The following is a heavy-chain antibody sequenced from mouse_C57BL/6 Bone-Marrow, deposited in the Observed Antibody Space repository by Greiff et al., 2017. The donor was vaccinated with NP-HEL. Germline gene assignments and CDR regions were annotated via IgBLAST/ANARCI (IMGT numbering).Heavy chain of an antibody. D-gene: IGHD1-1*01. J-gene: IGHJ4*01. CDR2: ISYSGST. V-gene: IGHV3-8*01. Sequence: EVQLQESGPGLAKPSQTLSLTCSVTGYSITSDYWHWIRKFPGNKLEYMGYISYSGSTYYNPSPKSRISLTRVTSKYQYDLQLNSVTTEDTATYYCARGGITTVVAEGYAMDYWGQGTSVTVSS. CDR3: ARGGITTVVAEGYAMDY. CDR1: GYSITSDY.